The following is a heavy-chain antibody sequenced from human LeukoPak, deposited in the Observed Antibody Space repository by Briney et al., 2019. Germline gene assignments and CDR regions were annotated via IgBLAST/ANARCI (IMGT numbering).Heavy chain of an antibody. CDR2: VDPEDGET. D-gene: IGHD2-2*01. CDR1: GYTFTDYY. J-gene: IGHJ4*02. V-gene: IGHV1-69-2*01. Sequence: GASVKVSCKASGYTFTDYYMHWVQQAPGKGLEWMGRVDPEDGETIYAEKFQGRVTITADTSTDTAYMELSSLRSEDTAVYYCATEYAGYCSSTSCYGGGYWGQGTLVTVSS. CDR3: ATEYAGYCSSTSCYGGGY.